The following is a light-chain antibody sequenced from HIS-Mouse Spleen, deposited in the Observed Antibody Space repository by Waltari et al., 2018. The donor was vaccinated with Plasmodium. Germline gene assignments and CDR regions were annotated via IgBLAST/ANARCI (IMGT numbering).Light chain of an antibody. Sequence: TQSPGTLSLSPGERATLSCRASQSVSSSYLAWYQQKPSQAPRLLIYGASSRATGIPDRFSGSGSGTDFTLTISRLEPEDFAVYYCQQYGSSPPYTFGQGTKLEIK. V-gene: IGKV3-20*01. CDR1: QSVSSSY. CDR3: QQYGSSPPYT. CDR2: GAS. J-gene: IGKJ2*01.